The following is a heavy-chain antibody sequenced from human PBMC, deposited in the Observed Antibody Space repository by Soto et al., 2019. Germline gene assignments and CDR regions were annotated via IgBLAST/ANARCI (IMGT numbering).Heavy chain of an antibody. J-gene: IGHJ3*02. CDR1: GGSISSYY. CDR2: IYYSGST. Sequence: SETLSLTCTVSGGSISSYYWSWIRQPPGKGLEWIGYIYYSGSTNYNPSLKSRVTISVDTSKNQFSLKLSSVTAADTAVYYCARDPFQSAYGDYDALEISGQGSMVTVSS. D-gene: IGHD4-17*01. V-gene: IGHV4-59*01. CDR3: ARDPFQSAYGDYDALEI.